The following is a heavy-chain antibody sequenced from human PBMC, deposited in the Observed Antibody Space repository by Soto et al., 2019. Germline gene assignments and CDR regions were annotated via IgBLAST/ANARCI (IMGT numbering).Heavy chain of an antibody. J-gene: IGHJ5*02. CDR3: ANGYFASSRRTWFDP. Sequence: EVQLLQSGGGLVQPGGSLRLSCAASGFTFRSYAMSWVRQPPGKGLEWVAAINGGGGSTYYADSVKGRFTISRDNSKNMLYLQMNSLRAEDTAVYYCANGYFASSRRTWFDPWGQGTLVTASS. D-gene: IGHD3-22*01. V-gene: IGHV3-23*01. CDR2: INGGGGST. CDR1: GFTFRSYA.